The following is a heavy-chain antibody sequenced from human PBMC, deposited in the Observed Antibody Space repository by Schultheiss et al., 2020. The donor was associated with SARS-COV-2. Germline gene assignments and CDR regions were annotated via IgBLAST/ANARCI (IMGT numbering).Heavy chain of an antibody. V-gene: IGHV1-2*04. CDR1: GYTFTGYY. CDR3: ARDKSSGWSLTFFDY. J-gene: IGHJ4*02. Sequence: ASVKVSCKASGYTFTGYYMHWVRQAPGQGLEWMGWINPNSGGTNYAQKFQGWVTMTRDTSISTAYMELSRLRSDDTAVYYCARDKSSGWSLTFFDYWGQGTLVTVS. CDR2: INPNSGGT. D-gene: IGHD6-19*01.